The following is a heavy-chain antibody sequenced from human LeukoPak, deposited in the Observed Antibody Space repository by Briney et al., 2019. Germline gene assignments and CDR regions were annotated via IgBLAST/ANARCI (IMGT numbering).Heavy chain of an antibody. V-gene: IGHV1-69*02. CDR2: IIPILGIA. Sequence: SGVQVSCQASRGTFSSYTIRWLRQAPGRGLEWMGRIIPILGIANYAQKFQGRVTITADKSKSTAYMELSSLRSEDTAVYCCASGTPAHYTNSVCYTLDMYGMDVWGKGPTVTVSS. D-gene: IGHD2-8*01. CDR1: RGTFSSYT. J-gene: IGHJ6*04. CDR3: ASGTPAHYTNSVCYTLDMYGMDV.